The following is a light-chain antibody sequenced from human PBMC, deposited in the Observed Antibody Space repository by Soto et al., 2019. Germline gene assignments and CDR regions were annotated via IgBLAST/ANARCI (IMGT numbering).Light chain of an antibody. J-gene: IGLJ3*02. CDR3: TSYKSIRTWV. V-gene: IGLV2-18*02. CDR1: SSDVGSYNR. Sequence: QSALTQPPSVSGSPGQSVTISCTGTSSDVGSYNRVSWYQQPPGTAPKLMIYEVTNRPSGVPNSFSASQSGNTASLTSSGLQAADEADYYCTSYKSIRTWVFGGGTKLTVL. CDR2: EVT.